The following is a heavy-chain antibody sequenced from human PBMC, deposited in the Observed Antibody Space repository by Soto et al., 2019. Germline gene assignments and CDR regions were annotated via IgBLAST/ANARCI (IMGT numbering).Heavy chain of an antibody. CDR3: ARSGDYYDSRGYINY. CDR2: IYWDDDR. Sequence: QITLKESGPTLVKPTQTLTLTCTFSGFSLRTKGLGVGWIRQPPGKALEWLARIYWDDDRRYRPSLKSRLTITKDTAKNQVVLRLTNMEAADTGTYYCARSGDYYDSRGYINYWGQGTRVTVSS. D-gene: IGHD3-22*01. CDR1: GFSLRTKGLG. V-gene: IGHV2-5*02. J-gene: IGHJ4*02.